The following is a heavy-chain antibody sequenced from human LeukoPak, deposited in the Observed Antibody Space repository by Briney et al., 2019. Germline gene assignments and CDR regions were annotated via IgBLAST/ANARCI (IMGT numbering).Heavy chain of an antibody. D-gene: IGHD1-26*01. V-gene: IGHV3-30-3*01. CDR2: ISYDGSNK. J-gene: IGHJ4*02. CDR3: ARDRVGATDYFDY. Sequence: GRSLRLSCAAYGFTFRSYAMHWVRQAPGKGLEWVAVISYDGSNKYYADSVKGRFTISRDNSKNTLYLQMNSLRAEDTAVYYCARDRVGATDYFDYWGQGTLVTVSS. CDR1: GFTFRSYA.